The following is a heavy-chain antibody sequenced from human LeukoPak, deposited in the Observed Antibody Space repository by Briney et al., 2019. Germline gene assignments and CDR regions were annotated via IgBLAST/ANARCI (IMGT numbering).Heavy chain of an antibody. D-gene: IGHD3-22*01. Sequence: GASVKVSCKASGYTFTGYYMHWVRQAPGQGLEWMGRINPNSGGTNYAQKFQGRVTMTRDTSISTAYLELSRLRSDDTAVYYCARLALSYYYDSSGYRTFDYWGQGTLVTVSS. CDR3: ARLALSYYYDSSGYRTFDY. CDR2: INPNSGGT. CDR1: GYTFTGYY. J-gene: IGHJ4*02. V-gene: IGHV1-2*06.